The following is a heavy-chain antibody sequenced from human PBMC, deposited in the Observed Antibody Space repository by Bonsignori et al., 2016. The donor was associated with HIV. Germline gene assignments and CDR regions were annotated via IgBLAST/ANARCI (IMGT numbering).Heavy chain of an antibody. J-gene: IGHJ4*02. CDR3: TREGGSGSIFDY. D-gene: IGHD3-10*01. Sequence: GGSLRLSCTASGFTFGDYAMSWVRQAPGKGLEWVGFIRSKAYGGTTEYAASVKGRFTISRDDSKSIAYLQMNSLKTEDTAVYYCTREGGSGSIFDYWGQGTLVTVSS. V-gene: IGHV3-49*04. CDR2: IRSKAYGGTT. CDR1: GFTFGDYA.